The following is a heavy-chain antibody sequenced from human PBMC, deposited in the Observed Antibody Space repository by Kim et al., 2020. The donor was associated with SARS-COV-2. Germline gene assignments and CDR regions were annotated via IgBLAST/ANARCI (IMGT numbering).Heavy chain of an antibody. V-gene: IGHV5-51*01. CDR2: IYPGDSDT. CDR1: GYNFPSYW. Sequence: GESLKISCKGPGYNFPSYWIGWVRQMPGKGLEWMGIIYPGDSDTRYIPSFQGQVTISADKSTTTAYLQWSSLKASDTAMYYCARSAGPYDYYFDYWGQGT. CDR3: ARSAGPYDYYFDY. D-gene: IGHD3-16*01. J-gene: IGHJ4*02.